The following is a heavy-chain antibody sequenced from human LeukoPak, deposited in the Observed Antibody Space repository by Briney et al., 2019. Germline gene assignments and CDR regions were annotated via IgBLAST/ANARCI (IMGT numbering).Heavy chain of an antibody. J-gene: IGHJ4*02. V-gene: IGHV3-21*01. Sequence: GGSLRLSCAASGFTFSSYSMNWVRQAPGKGLEWVSSISSSSSYIYYADSVKGRFTISRDNAKNSLYPQMNSLRAEDTAVYYCARVDSGWQFDYWGQGTLVTVSS. CDR1: GFTFSSYS. D-gene: IGHD6-19*01. CDR2: ISSSSSYI. CDR3: ARVDSGWQFDY.